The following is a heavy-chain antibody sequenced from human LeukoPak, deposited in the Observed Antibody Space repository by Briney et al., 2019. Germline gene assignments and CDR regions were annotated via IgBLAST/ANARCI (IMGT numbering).Heavy chain of an antibody. CDR3: ARQVPTVTSDAFDI. D-gene: IGHD4-17*01. V-gene: IGHV4-4*07. CDR1: GGSISNYY. Sequence: SETLSLTCTVSGGSISNYYWSWIRQPAGKGLEWIGRIYTSGSTNYNPSLKRRVTVSVGTSKNQFSLNLSSVTAADTAVYYCARQVPTVTSDAFDIWGQGTMVTVSS. J-gene: IGHJ3*02. CDR2: IYTSGST.